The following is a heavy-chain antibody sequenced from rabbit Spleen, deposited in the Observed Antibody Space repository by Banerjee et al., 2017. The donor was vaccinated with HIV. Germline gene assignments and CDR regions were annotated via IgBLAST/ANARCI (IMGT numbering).Heavy chain of an antibody. D-gene: IGHD2-1*01. CDR2: IDAGDGAT. CDR1: GLDFSSSYW. CDR3: ARFYSTNGDSYNL. J-gene: IGHJ4*01. V-gene: IGHV1S45*01. Sequence: QEQLVEYGGDLVQPEGSLTLTCKASGLDFSSSYWICWVRQAPGKGLEWIACIDAGDGATYYASWAKGRFTISKTSSTTVTLQMTSLTAADTATYFCARFYSTNGDSYNLWGPGTLVTVS.